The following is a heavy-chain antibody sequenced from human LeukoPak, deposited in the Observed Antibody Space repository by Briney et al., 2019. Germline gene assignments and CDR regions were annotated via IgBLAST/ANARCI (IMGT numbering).Heavy chain of an antibody. CDR2: ISGSGGTT. CDR1: GFTFRSYA. Sequence: GGSLRLSCAASGFTFRSYAMSWVRQAPGKGLYWVSSISGSGGTTFYADSVKGRFTISRDNSKNTLYLQMNSLRAEDTAVYYCAKDITVPSWGVFDYWGQGILVTVSS. CDR3: AKDITVPSWGVFDY. D-gene: IGHD7-27*01. V-gene: IGHV3-23*01. J-gene: IGHJ4*02.